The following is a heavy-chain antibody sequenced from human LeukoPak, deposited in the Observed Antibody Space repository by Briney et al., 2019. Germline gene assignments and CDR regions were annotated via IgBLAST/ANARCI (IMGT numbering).Heavy chain of an antibody. CDR3: AVAPGGY. D-gene: IGHD2-21*01. Sequence: ASVRVSYKASGYTFTDYYIHWVRQAPGQGLEWMGWINPNSDYTFYAQKFQGRVTLTRDTSISTVYMELTTLTSDDTALYYCAVAPGGYWGQGTLVSVSA. J-gene: IGHJ4*02. V-gene: IGHV1-2*02. CDR2: INPNSDYT. CDR1: GYTFTDYY.